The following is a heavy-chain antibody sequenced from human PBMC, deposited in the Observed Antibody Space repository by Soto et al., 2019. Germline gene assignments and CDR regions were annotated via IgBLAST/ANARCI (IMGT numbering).Heavy chain of an antibody. CDR2: IVPFLGTA. CDR1: GDTFTNYA. J-gene: IGHJ6*02. CDR3: ARTEIKMVVPSISRYYYYGMDV. D-gene: IGHD2-21*02. V-gene: IGHV1-69*13. Sequence: VASVKVSCKASGDTFTNYAISWVRQAPGQGLEWMGGIVPFLGTADYADSFQDRVTISADASTNTAYMELSSLRSDDTAVYYCARTEIKMVVPSISRYYYYGMDVWGQGTTVTVSS.